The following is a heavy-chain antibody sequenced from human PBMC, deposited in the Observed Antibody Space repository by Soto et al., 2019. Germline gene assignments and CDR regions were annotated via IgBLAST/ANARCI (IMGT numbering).Heavy chain of an antibody. CDR1: GGSISSSNW. J-gene: IGHJ6*02. CDR3: ARDIGIATRTGYYGMDV. CDR2: IYHSGST. D-gene: IGHD6-6*01. V-gene: IGHV4-4*02. Sequence: TLSPTCAVFGGSISSSNWWSWVRQPPGKGLEWIGEIYHSGSTNNNPSPKSRVTISVDKSKNPPSLKLRSVTAADTAVFYCARDIGIATRTGYYGMDVWGQGTTVTVSS.